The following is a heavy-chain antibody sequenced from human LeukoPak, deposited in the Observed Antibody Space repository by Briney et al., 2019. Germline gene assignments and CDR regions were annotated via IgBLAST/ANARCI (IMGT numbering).Heavy chain of an antibody. CDR2: INPSGGST. CDR3: GIRGYSYGSIDY. Sequence: ASVKVSCKASGYTFTSYYMHWVRQAPGQGLEWMGIINPSGGSTNYAQKLQGRVTMTTDTSTSTAYMELRSLRSDDTAVYYCGIRGYSYGSIDYWGQGTLVTVSS. V-gene: IGHV1-46*01. D-gene: IGHD5-18*01. CDR1: GYTFTSYY. J-gene: IGHJ4*02.